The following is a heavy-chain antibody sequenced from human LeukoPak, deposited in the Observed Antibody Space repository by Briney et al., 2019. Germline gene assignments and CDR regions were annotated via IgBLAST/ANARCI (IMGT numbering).Heavy chain of an antibody. CDR3: ARHDYGGNSGDY. V-gene: IGHV3-48*02. D-gene: IGHD4-23*01. CDR2: IGTSSSTI. Sequence: GGSLRLSCAASGFTFSSYSMNWVRQAPGKGLEWVSYIGTSSSTIYYADSVKGRFTISRDNAKNSLYLQMNSLRDEDTAVYYCARHDYGGNSGDYWGQGTLVTVSS. J-gene: IGHJ4*02. CDR1: GFTFSSYS.